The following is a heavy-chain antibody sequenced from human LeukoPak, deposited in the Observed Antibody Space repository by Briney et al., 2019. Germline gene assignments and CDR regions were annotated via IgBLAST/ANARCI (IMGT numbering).Heavy chain of an antibody. J-gene: IGHJ4*02. CDR3: AKDTQSFYDSSGYPYVGDIYFGH. V-gene: IGHV3-43*02. CDR2: ISGDGDST. Sequence: PGGSLRLSCAASGFTFDYYAMHWVRQVPGKGLEWVSLISGDGDSTHYADSVKGRFTISRDDSKNSLYLQMESLRTEDTALYYCAKDTQSFYDSSGYPYVGDIYFGHWGQGTLVSVSS. CDR1: GFTFDYYA. D-gene: IGHD3-22*01.